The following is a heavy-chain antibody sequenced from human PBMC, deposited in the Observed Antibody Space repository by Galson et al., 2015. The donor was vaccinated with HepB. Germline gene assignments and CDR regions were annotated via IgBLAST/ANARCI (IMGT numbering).Heavy chain of an antibody. CDR2: ISSSGDRT. D-gene: IGHD6-13*01. J-gene: IGHJ4*02. Sequence: SLRLSCAASGFTFSSYAMSWVRQPPGMGLEWVSGISSSGDRTYYADSVKGRFTISRDNSKNTLYLQMNSLRAEDTAVYYCAKPPQWYRSTWSTYYFACWGQGTLVTVPS. CDR1: GFTFSSYA. CDR3: AKPPQWYRSTWSTYYFAC. V-gene: IGHV3-23*01.